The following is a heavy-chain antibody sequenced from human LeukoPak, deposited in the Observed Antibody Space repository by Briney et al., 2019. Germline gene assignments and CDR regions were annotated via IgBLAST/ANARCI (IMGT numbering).Heavy chain of an antibody. CDR3: ARDRGYSNFDY. J-gene: IGHJ4*02. D-gene: IGHD4-11*01. CDR1: GFTFRNYL. CDR2: TKPVGSAE. Sequence: GGSLRLSCAASGFTFRNYLMGWVRQAPGKGLEWVANTKPVGSAEYYADSVRGRFTISRDNAQDSLYLQMNSLRAEDTAVYYCARDRGYSNFDYWGQGTLVTVSS. V-gene: IGHV3-7*01.